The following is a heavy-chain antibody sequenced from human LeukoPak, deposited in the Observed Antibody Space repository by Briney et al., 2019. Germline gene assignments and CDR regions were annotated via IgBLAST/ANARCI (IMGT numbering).Heavy chain of an antibody. CDR3: ARDYYDSRGYYYFDS. D-gene: IGHD3-22*01. J-gene: IGHJ4*02. V-gene: IGHV3-53*01. CDR2: IYSGGST. Sequence: PGGSLRLSCAASGFTDRSSYMSWVRHAPGKGLEWVSVIYSGGSTYYADSVKGRFTISRDNSKNTLYLQMNSLRAEDTAVYYCARDYYDSRGYYYFDSWGQGTLVTVSS. CDR1: GFTDRSSY.